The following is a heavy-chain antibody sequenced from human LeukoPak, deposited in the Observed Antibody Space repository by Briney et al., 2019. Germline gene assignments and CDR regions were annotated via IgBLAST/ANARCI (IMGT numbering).Heavy chain of an antibody. CDR3: AKDCNGGNCYINY. V-gene: IGHV3-23*01. Sequence: GGSLRLSCAASGFTLTNYAMSWVRQAPGKGLEWVSGMSGRGVSTYYADSVKGRFTISSDNSKNTLYLQMNSLRAEDTAIYYCAKDCNGGNCYINYWGQGTLVTVAS. CDR1: GFTLTNYA. J-gene: IGHJ4*02. CDR2: MSGRGVST. D-gene: IGHD2-15*01.